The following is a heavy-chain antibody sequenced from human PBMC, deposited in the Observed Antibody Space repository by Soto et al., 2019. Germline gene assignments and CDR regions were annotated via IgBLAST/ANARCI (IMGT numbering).Heavy chain of an antibody. D-gene: IGHD3-9*01. CDR3: ARDKDWAFDY. Sequence: GRSLRLSCVASGFTFSSYSMVWVRQAPGKGLEWVSYIFVTSAPIYYADSVKGRFTVSRDNAKNSLFLLMNSLRAEDTAVYYCARDKDWAFDYWGQGTQVTVSS. CDR1: GFTFSSYS. CDR2: IFVTSAPI. V-gene: IGHV3-48*04. J-gene: IGHJ4*02.